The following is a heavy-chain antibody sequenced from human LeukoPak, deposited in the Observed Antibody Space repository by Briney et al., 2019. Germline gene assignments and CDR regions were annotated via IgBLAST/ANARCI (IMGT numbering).Heavy chain of an antibody. D-gene: IGHD2-2*01. Sequence: GGSLRLSCAASGFIFSSYGMHWVRQAPGKGLEWVAVIWYDGSNKYYADSVKGRFTISRDNSKNTLYLQMNSLRAEDTAVYYCAREVPAGSRGAFDIWGQGTMVTVSS. CDR2: IWYDGSNK. CDR1: GFIFSSYG. V-gene: IGHV3-33*01. J-gene: IGHJ3*02. CDR3: AREVPAGSRGAFDI.